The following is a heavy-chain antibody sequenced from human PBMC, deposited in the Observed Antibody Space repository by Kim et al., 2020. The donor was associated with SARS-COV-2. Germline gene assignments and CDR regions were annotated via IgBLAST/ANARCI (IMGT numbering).Heavy chain of an antibody. D-gene: IGHD1-26*01. CDR3: ARDLPRRGSYHRIGPGYFDL. V-gene: IGHV6-1*01. J-gene: IGHJ2*01. Sequence: SQTLSLTCAISGDSVSSNSAAWNWIRQSPSRGLEWLGRTYYRSKWYNDYAVSVKSRITINPDTSKNQFSLQLNSVTPEDTAVYYCARDLPRRGSYHRIGPGYFDLWGRGTLVTVSS. CDR2: TYYRSKWYN. CDR1: GDSVSSNSAA.